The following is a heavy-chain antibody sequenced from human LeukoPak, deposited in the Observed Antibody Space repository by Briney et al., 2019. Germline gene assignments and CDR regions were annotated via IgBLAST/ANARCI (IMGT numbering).Heavy chain of an antibody. Sequence: GGSLRLSCAVSGFTFSRFAMNWVRQAPGQGLEWISIISGSGGSAYYADSVKGRFIISRDNSKNTVILQMDSLTPEDTAVYFCAKSAVIIGYFDYWGQGTLVTVSS. J-gene: IGHJ4*02. CDR1: GFTFSRFA. D-gene: IGHD2-21*01. CDR2: ISGSGGSA. V-gene: IGHV3-23*01. CDR3: AKSAVIIGYFDY.